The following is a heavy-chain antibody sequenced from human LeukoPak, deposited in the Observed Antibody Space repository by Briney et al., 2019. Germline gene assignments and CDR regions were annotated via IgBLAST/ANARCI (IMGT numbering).Heavy chain of an antibody. Sequence: SVKVSCKASGGTFSSYAISWVRQAPGQGLEWMGGILPIFGTANYEQKFRGRDTITTDEYTSTAYMGLSRLRYEDTGVYYCARVGAYCGGDCFNWFDPWGQGTLVTVSS. CDR2: ILPIFGTA. CDR1: GGTFSSYA. CDR3: ARVGAYCGGDCFNWFDP. V-gene: IGHV1-69*05. D-gene: IGHD2-21*02. J-gene: IGHJ5*02.